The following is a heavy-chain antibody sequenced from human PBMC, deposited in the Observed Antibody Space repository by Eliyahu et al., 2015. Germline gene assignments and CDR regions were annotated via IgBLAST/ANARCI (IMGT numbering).Heavy chain of an antibody. V-gene: IGHV2-5*02. J-gene: IGHJ3*02. CDR3: AHSGTYYDFWSGYSQFDAFDI. D-gene: IGHD3-3*01. CDR2: IYWDDDK. CDR1: GFSLSTSGVG. Sequence: QITLKESGPTLVKPTQTLTLTCTFSGFSLSTSGVGVGWIRQPPGKALEWLALIYWDDDKRYSPSLKSRLTITKDTSKNQVVLTMTNMDPVDTATYYCAHSGTYYDFWSGYSQFDAFDIWGQGTMVTVSS.